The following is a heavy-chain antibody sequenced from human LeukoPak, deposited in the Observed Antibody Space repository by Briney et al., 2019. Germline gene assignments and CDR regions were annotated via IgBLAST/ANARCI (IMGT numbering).Heavy chain of an antibody. CDR2: ISGSGGST. D-gene: IGHD3-22*01. CDR3: AKAYYYDSSGYLGNPYDY. J-gene: IGHJ4*02. Sequence: GGSLRLSCAASGFTFSSYAMSWVRQAPGKGLEGVSAISGSGGSTYYADSVKGRFTISRDNSKNTLYLQMNSLRAEDTAVYYCAKAYYYDSSGYLGNPYDYWGQGTLVTVSS. CDR1: GFTFSSYA. V-gene: IGHV3-23*01.